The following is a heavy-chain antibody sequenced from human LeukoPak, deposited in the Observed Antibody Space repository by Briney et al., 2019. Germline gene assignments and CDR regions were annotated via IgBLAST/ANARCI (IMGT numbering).Heavy chain of an antibody. J-gene: IGHJ3*02. CDR3: ARDDYYGSGSYYAFDI. Sequence: NPSETLSLTCTVPGDSISDYYWSWVRQPPGKGLEWIGYIYYTGSTNYNPSLKSRLTIAVDTSKNQVSLKLNSVTAADTAVYYCARDDYYGSGSYYAFDIWGQGTMVTVSS. CDR1: GDSISDYY. D-gene: IGHD3-10*01. V-gene: IGHV4-59*12. CDR2: IYYTGST.